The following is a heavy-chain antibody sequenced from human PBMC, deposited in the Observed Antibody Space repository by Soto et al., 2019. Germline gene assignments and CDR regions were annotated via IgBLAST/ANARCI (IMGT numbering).Heavy chain of an antibody. CDR1: GYSISSGYY. Sequence: SETLSLTCAVSGYSISSGYYWGWIRQPPGKGLEWIGSIYHSGSTYYNPSLKSRVTISVDTSKNQVSLKLSSVTAADTAVYYCARAVGPRGVTAHFDYWGQGTLVTVSS. CDR2: IYHSGST. CDR3: ARAVGPRGVTAHFDY. V-gene: IGHV4-38-2*01. J-gene: IGHJ4*02. D-gene: IGHD4-4*01.